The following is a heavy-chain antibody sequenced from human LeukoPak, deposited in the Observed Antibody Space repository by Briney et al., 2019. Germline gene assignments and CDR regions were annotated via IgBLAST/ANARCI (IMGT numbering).Heavy chain of an antibody. V-gene: IGHV3-23*01. Sequence: PGGSLRLSCAASGLHFSGAAMSWFRQAPGKGLEWVSAISHDGMNAYYADSVKGRFTISRDNSKKTVSLEMSSLTAADTGVYYCAKDGAQYSSGPECDPRGQGALVTVSP. CDR2: ISHDGMNA. CDR3: AKDGAQYSSGPECDP. J-gene: IGHJ5*02. D-gene: IGHD6-19*01. CDR1: GLHFSGAA.